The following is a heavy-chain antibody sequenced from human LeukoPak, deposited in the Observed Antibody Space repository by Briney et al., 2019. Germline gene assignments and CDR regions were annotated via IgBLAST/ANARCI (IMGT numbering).Heavy chain of an antibody. Sequence: GGSLRLSCAASGFAFSTNGMSWVRQAPGKGLEWVSTINNSGRETYYADSVKGRFTISRDNSKNTLYLQMNSLRVDDTAVYFCVKGWGDYWGQGILVTVSS. CDR1: GFAFSTNG. CDR3: VKGWGDY. V-gene: IGHV3-23*01. CDR2: INNSGRET. D-gene: IGHD7-27*01. J-gene: IGHJ4*02.